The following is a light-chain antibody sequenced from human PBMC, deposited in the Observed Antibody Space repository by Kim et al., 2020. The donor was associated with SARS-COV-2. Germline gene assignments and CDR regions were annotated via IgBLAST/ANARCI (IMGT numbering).Light chain of an antibody. J-gene: IGKJ3*01. Sequence: EYVGDRDTITCRASLDISNFLAWYQQRPGKVPNHLIYAGSTLQSGVPPRFSGSGAGTDFTLTISSLQPEDAATYYCQKYNSAPFTFGPGTKVDIK. V-gene: IGKV1-27*01. CDR3: QKYNSAPFT. CDR2: AGS. CDR1: LDISNF.